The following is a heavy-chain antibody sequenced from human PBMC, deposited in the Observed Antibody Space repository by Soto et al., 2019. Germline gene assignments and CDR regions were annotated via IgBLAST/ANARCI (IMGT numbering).Heavy chain of an antibody. D-gene: IGHD1-26*01. Sequence: EVQVVESGGDLVQPGGSLRLSCAASGFTVSDDYMNWVRQAPGKGLEWVSVIYRGGGRYYADSVKGRFTISRDNSKNMVYLQMNSLRADDTAVYYCARDPGDRNGMSVWGQGTTVTVSS. CDR3: ARDPGDRNGMSV. V-gene: IGHV3-66*01. J-gene: IGHJ6*02. CDR2: IYRGGGR. CDR1: GFTVSDDY.